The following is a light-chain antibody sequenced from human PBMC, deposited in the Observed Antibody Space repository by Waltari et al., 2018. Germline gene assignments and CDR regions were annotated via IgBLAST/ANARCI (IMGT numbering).Light chain of an antibody. J-gene: IGKJ2*03. CDR2: MAS. V-gene: IGKV1-5*03. Sequence: DIQMTQSPSTVSASVGDTITITCRASQSISNYLAWYQQKPGKAPKLLIYMASSSGSGVPSRFSGSGSGTEFTLTISSLQPDDFATYYCQQYNTYSSFGQGTKLEIK. CDR1: QSISNY. CDR3: QQYNTYSS.